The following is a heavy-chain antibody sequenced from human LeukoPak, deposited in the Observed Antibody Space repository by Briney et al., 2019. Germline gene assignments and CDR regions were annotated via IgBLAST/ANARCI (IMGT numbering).Heavy chain of an antibody. CDR3: ARQEARDYYYEGLDY. V-gene: IGHV3-30*03. J-gene: IGHJ4*02. Sequence: GGSLRLSCAASGFTFSSYGMSWVRQAPGKGLEWVALISYNGGRKEYAASVKGRFTIDRDNSKKTVYLLMNYLSPDDTAIYFCARQEARDYYYEGLDYWGQGSLVTVSS. CDR1: GFTFSSYG. D-gene: IGHD3-22*01. CDR2: ISYNGGRK.